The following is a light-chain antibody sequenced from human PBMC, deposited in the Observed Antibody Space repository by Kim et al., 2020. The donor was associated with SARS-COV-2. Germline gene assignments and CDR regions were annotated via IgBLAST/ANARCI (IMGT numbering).Light chain of an antibody. CDR1: QDISNF. V-gene: IGKV1-17*03. CDR2: ATS. Sequence: ASVGDRVTITCRASQDISNFLAWFQQKPGKVPKRLIYATSSLQSGVPSRFSGSGSGTEYSLTISSLQPEDFATYYCLQHKTYPYTLGQGTKVEIK. J-gene: IGKJ2*01. CDR3: LQHKTYPYT.